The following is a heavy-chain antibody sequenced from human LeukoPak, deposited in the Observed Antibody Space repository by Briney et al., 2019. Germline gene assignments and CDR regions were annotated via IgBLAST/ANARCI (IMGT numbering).Heavy chain of an antibody. D-gene: IGHD6-13*01. CDR2: ISSSSSYI. Sequence: GGSLRLSCAASGFTFSNYWMTWVRQAPGKGLEWVSSISSSSSYIYYADSVKGRFTISRDNAKNSLYLQMNSLRAEDTAVYYCARVPGYSSSWYISYYYYYYMDVWGKGTTVTVSS. CDR1: GFTFSNYW. J-gene: IGHJ6*03. CDR3: ARVPGYSSSWYISYYYYYYMDV. V-gene: IGHV3-21*01.